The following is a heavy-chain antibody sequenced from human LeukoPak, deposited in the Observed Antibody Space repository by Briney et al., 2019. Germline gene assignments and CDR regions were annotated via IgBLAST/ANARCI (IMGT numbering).Heavy chain of an antibody. CDR3: ARHPVDTAPFDY. D-gene: IGHD5-18*01. V-gene: IGHV5-51*01. CDR1: GYYFSSYW. J-gene: IGHJ4*02. CDR2: IYPDDSNT. Sequence: GESLKISCKGSGYYFSSYWIAWVRQMPGKGLECMGIIYPDDSNTRYSPSFHGQVTISADKSINTAYLQWSSLKASDTAVYYCARHPVDTAPFDYWGQGTLVTVSS.